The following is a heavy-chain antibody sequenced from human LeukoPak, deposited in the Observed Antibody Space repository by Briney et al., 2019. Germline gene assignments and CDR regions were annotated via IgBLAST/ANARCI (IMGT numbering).Heavy chain of an antibody. J-gene: IGHJ4*02. CDR1: GFTFSSYG. CDR3: AKDGLVGATDWFDY. CDR2: IWYGGSNE. D-gene: IGHD1-26*01. Sequence: GGSLRLSCAASGFTFSSYGMHWVRQAPGKGLEWVAVIWYGGSNEYYADSVKGRFTISRDNSKNTLYLQMTSLRADDTAVYYCAKDGLVGATDWFDYWGQGTLVTVSS. V-gene: IGHV3-33*06.